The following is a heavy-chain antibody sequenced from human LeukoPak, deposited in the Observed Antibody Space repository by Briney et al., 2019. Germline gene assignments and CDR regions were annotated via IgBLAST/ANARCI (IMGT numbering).Heavy chain of an antibody. CDR2: IYYSGST. CDR1: GGSISSSSYY. D-gene: IGHD3-3*01. Sequence: SETLSLTCTVSGGSISSSSYYWGWIRQPPGKGLEWIGSIYYSGSTYYNPSLKSRVTISVDTSKNQFSLKLSSVTAADTAVYYCAKSPATRATYYDFWSGYHPAPFFDYWGQGTLVTVSS. J-gene: IGHJ4*02. V-gene: IGHV4-39*01. CDR3: AKSPATRATYYDFWSGYHPAPFFDY.